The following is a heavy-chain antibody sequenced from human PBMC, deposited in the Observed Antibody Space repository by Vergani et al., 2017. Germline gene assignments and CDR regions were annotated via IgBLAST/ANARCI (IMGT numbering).Heavy chain of an antibody. Sequence: QLQLQESGPGLVKPSETLSLTCTVSGGSISSSSYYWGWIRQPPGKGLEWIGSIYYSGSTYYNPSLKSRVTISVDTSKNQFSLKLSSVTAADTAVYYCASYSFREQQLGRGGAFDIWGQGTMVTVSS. V-gene: IGHV4-39*01. CDR3: ASYSFREQQLGRGGAFDI. D-gene: IGHD6-13*01. J-gene: IGHJ3*02. CDR2: IYYSGST. CDR1: GGSISSSSYY.